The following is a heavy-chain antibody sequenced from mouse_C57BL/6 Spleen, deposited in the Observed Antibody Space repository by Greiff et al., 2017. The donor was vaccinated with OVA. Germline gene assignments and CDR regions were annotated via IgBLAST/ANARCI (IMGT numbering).Heavy chain of an antibody. CDR3: ARDYYGSSLDYYAMDY. D-gene: IGHD1-1*01. J-gene: IGHJ4*01. CDR1: GYTFTSYW. CDR2: INPSNGGT. Sequence: QVQLQQPGTELVKPGASVKLSCKASGYTFTSYWMHWVKQRPGQCLEWIGNINPSNGGTNYNEKFKSKATLTVDKSSSTAYMQLSSLTSEDSAVYYCARDYYGSSLDYYAMDYWGQGTSVTVSS. V-gene: IGHV1-53*01.